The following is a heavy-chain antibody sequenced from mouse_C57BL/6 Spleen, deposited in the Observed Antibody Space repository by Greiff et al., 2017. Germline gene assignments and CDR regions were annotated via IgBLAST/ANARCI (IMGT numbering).Heavy chain of an antibody. D-gene: IGHD1-1*01. V-gene: IGHV5-16*01. CDR3: GRDGDYGSSPYFDY. CDR1: GFTFSDYY. CDR2: INYDGSST. Sequence: EVQGVEPEGGLVQPGSSMKLSCTASGFTFSDYYMAWVRQVPEKGLEWVANINYDGSSTYYLDSLKSRFIISRDNAKNILYLQMSSLKSEDTATYDCGRDGDYGSSPYFDYWGQGTTLTVSS. J-gene: IGHJ2*01.